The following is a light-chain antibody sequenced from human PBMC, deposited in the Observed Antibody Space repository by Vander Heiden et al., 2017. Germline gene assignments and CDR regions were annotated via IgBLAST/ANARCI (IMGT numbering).Light chain of an antibody. Sequence: EIVLTQSPGTLSLYPGERATLACRPSQSVSSNYLAWYQQKPGQAPRLLIYGASSRATGIPDRFSGSGSGTDFTLTISRLEPEDFAVYYCQQYVGSPPYTFGQGTKLEIK. CDR1: QSVSSNY. V-gene: IGKV3-20*01. CDR3: QQYVGSPPYT. J-gene: IGKJ2*01. CDR2: GAS.